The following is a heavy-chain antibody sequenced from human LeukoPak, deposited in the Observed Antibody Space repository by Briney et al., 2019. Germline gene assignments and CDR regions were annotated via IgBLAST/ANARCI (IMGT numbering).Heavy chain of an antibody. CDR3: ASAVGAGYYFDY. Sequence: PGGSLRLSCAASGFTFDDYGMSWVRQAPGKGLEWVSGITWRGSRTGYADSAKGRFTISRDNAKNSLYLQMNSLRAEDTAFYYCASAVGAGYYFDYWGQGTLVTVPS. J-gene: IGHJ4*02. D-gene: IGHD1-26*01. V-gene: IGHV3-20*04. CDR2: ITWRGSRT. CDR1: GFTFDDYG.